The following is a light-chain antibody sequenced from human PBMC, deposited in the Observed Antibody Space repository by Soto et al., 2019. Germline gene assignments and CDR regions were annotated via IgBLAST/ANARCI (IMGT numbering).Light chain of an antibody. Sequence: QSVLTQPPSVSAAPGQKVTISCSGSSSNIGNNYVSWYQQLPGTAPKLLIYDNNKRPSGIPDRFSGSKSGTSATLGITGLQTGDEADYYCGTLDSSLRTVFGGGTKLTVL. J-gene: IGLJ2*01. CDR2: DNN. CDR1: SSNIGNNY. V-gene: IGLV1-51*01. CDR3: GTLDSSLRTV.